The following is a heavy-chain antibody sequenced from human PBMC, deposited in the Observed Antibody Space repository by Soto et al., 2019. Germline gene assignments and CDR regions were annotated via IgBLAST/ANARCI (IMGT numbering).Heavy chain of an antibody. J-gene: IGHJ5*02. CDR2: ISYTGST. V-gene: IGHV4-39*01. CDR3: ARYRSFHEWFDP. Sequence: SETLSLTCTVSGGSISNSDYSWGWVRQPPGRGLDCIGFISYTGSTHYSPSLKSRVTISVDTSKNQFSLKLSSVTAADTAIYYCARYRSFHEWFDPWGQGALVT. D-gene: IGHD3-16*02. CDR1: GGSISNSDYS.